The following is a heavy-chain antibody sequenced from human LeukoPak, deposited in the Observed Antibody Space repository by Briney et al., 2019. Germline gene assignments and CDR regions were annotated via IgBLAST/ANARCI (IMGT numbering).Heavy chain of an antibody. CDR3: AREQYYFDY. CDR2: ISYDGSNK. CDR1: GFTFISYA. Sequence: GGSLRLSCAASGFTFISYAMHWVRQAPGKGLEWVAVISYDGSNKYYADSVKGRFIISRDNSKNTLYLQMSSLRAEDTAVYYCAREQYYFDYWGQGTLVTVSS. V-gene: IGHV3-30*15. J-gene: IGHJ4*02. D-gene: IGHD4-11*01.